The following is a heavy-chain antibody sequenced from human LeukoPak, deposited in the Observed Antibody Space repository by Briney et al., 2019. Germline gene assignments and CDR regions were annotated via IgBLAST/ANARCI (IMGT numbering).Heavy chain of an antibody. J-gene: IGHJ5*02. Sequence: GGSLRLSCAASGFTVSSNYMSWVRQAPGKGLEWVAVISYDGSNKYYADSVKGRFTISRDNSKNTLYLQMNSLRAEDTAVYYCAKGGYNWFDPWGQGTLVTVSS. V-gene: IGHV3-30*18. CDR3: AKGGYNWFDP. CDR2: ISYDGSNK. CDR1: GFTVSSNY.